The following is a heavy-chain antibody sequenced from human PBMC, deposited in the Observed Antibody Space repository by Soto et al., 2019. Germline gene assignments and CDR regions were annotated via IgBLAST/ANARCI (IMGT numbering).Heavy chain of an antibody. J-gene: IGHJ3*02. V-gene: IGHV3-13*01. CDR1: GFTFSSYD. D-gene: IGHD3-22*01. Sequence: GGSLRLSCAASGFTFSSYDMHWVRQATGKGLEWVSAIGTAGDTYYPGSVKGRFTISTENAKNSWSLLRNSLRAGDTAVYYCARGYYYDSSGYYFLSTPDAFDSWRQGTMVTVSS. CDR3: ARGYYYDSSGYYFLSTPDAFDS. CDR2: IGTAGDT.